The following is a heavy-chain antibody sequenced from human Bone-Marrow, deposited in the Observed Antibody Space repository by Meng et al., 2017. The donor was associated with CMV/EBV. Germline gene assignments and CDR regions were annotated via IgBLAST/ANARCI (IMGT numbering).Heavy chain of an antibody. V-gene: IGHV3-23*01. CDR1: GFTFSSYA. CDR3: AKPLSTVTTDGSMDV. J-gene: IGHJ6*02. CDR2: ISGSGGST. Sequence: GESLKISCAASGFTFSSYAMSWVRQAPGKGLEWVSAISGSGGSTYYADSVKGRFTISRDNSKNTLYLQMNSLRAEDTAVYYCAKPLSTVTTDGSMDVWGQGTVVTVSS. D-gene: IGHD4-11*01.